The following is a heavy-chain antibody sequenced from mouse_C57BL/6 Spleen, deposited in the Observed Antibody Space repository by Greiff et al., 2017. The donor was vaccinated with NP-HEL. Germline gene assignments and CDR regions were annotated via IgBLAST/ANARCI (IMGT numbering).Heavy chain of an antibody. CDR1: GYTFTSYG. J-gene: IGHJ1*03. D-gene: IGHD2-4*01. CDR2: IYPRSGNT. Sequence: QVQLQQSGAELARPGASVKLSCKASGYTFTSYGISWVKQRTGQGLEWIGEIYPRSGNTYYNEKFKGKATLTADKSSSTAYMELRSLTSEDSAVYFCAFYYDYDVGYFDVWGTGTTVTVSS. V-gene: IGHV1-81*01. CDR3: AFYYDYDVGYFDV.